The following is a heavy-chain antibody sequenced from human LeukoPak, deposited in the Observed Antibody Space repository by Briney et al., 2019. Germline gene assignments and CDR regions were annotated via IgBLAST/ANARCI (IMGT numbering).Heavy chain of an antibody. V-gene: IGHV1-18*01. J-gene: IGHJ4*02. Sequence: SGGGXAXGXGGDWIGLISAYNGNTNYAQKLQGRVTITTDTSTSTAYMELRSLRSDDTAVYYCAMVTAMVLADYWGQGTLVTVSA. CDR2: ISAYNGNT. CDR3: AMVTAMVLADY. D-gene: IGHD5-18*01.